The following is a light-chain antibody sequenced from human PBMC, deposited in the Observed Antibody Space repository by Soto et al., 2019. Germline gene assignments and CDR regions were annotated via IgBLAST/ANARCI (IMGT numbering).Light chain of an antibody. V-gene: IGKV1-5*03. Sequence: DIQMTQSPSTLSASVGDRVTITCRASQSISSWLAWYQQKPGRAPKVLIYEASTLESGVPSRFSGSGSGTEFTHTISSRQPHEFATYHCQQYKTYGTTFGGGTKVEIK. CDR2: EAS. CDR1: QSISSW. J-gene: IGKJ4*01. CDR3: QQYKTYGTT.